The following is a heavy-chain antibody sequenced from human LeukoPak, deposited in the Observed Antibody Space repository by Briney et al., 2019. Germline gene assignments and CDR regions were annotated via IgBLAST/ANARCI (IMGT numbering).Heavy chain of an antibody. Sequence: GGSLRLSCAASGFTFSSYSMNWVRQAPGKGLEWVSSISSSSSYIYYADSVKGRFTISRDNAKNSLYLQMNSLRAEDTAVYYCARGRGYDILTGYYEYWGQGTLVTVS. V-gene: IGHV3-21*01. CDR3: ARGRGYDILTGYYEY. D-gene: IGHD3-9*01. CDR1: GFTFSSYS. J-gene: IGHJ4*02. CDR2: ISSSSSYI.